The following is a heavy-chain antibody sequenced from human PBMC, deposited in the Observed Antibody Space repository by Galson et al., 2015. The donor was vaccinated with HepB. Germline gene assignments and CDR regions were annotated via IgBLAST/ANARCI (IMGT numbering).Heavy chain of an antibody. D-gene: IGHD6-13*01. J-gene: IGHJ4*02. CDR1: GFTFSGSA. V-gene: IGHV3-73*01. CDR2: IRSKATNYAA. Sequence: SLRLSCAASGFTFSGSAIHWVRQDPGKGPEWIGHIRSKATNYAAIYVPSLKGRFTIPRDDSKNMAYLHMRSLKTDDTAVYYCVRSGDFSGYSSRWGQGTLVTVSS. CDR3: VRSGDFSGYSSR.